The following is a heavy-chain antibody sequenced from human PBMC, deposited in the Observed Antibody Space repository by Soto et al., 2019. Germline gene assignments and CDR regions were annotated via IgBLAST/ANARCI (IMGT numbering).Heavy chain of an antibody. Sequence: QVQLVESGGGVVQPGRSLRLSCAASGFTFNSYAMHWVRQAPGKGLEWVTFISYDGSNKYYADSVKGRFTISRDNSKNTVYLQMNSLKTEDTAVYYCARDVLRGHLIKHYFDLWGQGILVTVSS. CDR3: ARDVLRGHLIKHYFDL. J-gene: IGHJ4*02. CDR2: ISYDGSNK. V-gene: IGHV3-30-3*01. D-gene: IGHD3-10*01. CDR1: GFTFNSYA.